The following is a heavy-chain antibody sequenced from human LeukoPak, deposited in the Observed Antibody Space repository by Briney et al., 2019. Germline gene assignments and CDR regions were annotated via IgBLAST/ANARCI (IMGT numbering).Heavy chain of an antibody. CDR2: ISNSGGST. CDR3: AKFIVVVPATMTYFDY. CDR1: GFTFSSYA. Sequence: GGSLRLSCAASGFTFSSYAMSWVRQAPGKGLEWVSGISNSGGSTYYADSMKGRFTISRDNSKNTLYLQMNSLRAEDTAVYYCAKFIVVVPATMTYFDYWGQGTLVTVSS. D-gene: IGHD2-2*01. J-gene: IGHJ4*02. V-gene: IGHV3-23*01.